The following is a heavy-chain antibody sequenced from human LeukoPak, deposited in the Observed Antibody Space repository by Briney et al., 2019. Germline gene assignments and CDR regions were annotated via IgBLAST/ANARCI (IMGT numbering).Heavy chain of an antibody. CDR3: ATDYELRRFYFDY. J-gene: IGHJ4*02. CDR1: GFTFSNVR. CDR2: IKSKADGGTT. V-gene: IGHV3-15*01. Sequence: GGSLRLSCAASGFTFSNVRMTWVRQAPGKGLEWVGRIKSKADGGTTDYATPVRGRFTISRDDSENTLYLQMNSLKTEDTAVYYCATDYELRRFYFDYWGQGTLVTVSS. D-gene: IGHD1-7*01.